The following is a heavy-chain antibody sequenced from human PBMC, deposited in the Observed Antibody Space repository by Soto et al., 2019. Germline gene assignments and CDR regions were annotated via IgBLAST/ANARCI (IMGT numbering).Heavy chain of an antibody. CDR3: AKAYGTDAFDF. CDR1: GFTFSSYG. V-gene: IGHV3-30*18. J-gene: IGHJ3*01. Sequence: QVQLVESGGGVVQPGRSLRLSCAASGFTFSSYGMHWVRQAPGKGLEWVAVISYDGSNKYYADSVKGRFTISRDNSKNTLYLQMNSLRAEDTAVYYCAKAYGTDAFDFWGQGTMVTVSS. D-gene: IGHD3-10*01. CDR2: ISYDGSNK.